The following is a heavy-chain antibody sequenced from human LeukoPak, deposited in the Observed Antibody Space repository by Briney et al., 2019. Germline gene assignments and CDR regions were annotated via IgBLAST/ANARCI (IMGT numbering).Heavy chain of an antibody. D-gene: IGHD3-9*01. CDR3: ARDQGLTGYLDY. CDR1: GYTFTSYY. CDR2: INPSGGST. V-gene: IGHV1-46*01. Sequence: APVKVSCKASGYTFTSYYMHWVRQAPGQGLEWMGIINPSGGSTSYAQKFQGRVTMTRDTSTSTVYMELSSLRSEDTAVYYCARDQGLTGYLDYWGQGTLVTVSS. J-gene: IGHJ4*02.